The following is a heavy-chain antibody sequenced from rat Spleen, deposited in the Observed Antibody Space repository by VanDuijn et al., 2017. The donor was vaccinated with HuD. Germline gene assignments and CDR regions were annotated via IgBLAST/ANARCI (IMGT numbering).Heavy chain of an antibody. V-gene: IGHV5-19*01. CDR2: ISPSGGST. J-gene: IGHJ3*01. Sequence: EVKLVESGGGLVQPGRSLKLSCAASGFTFDDYGMAWVRQAPTKGLEWVASISPSGGSTYYRDSVKGRFTVSRDNAKSTLYLQMDSLRSEDTATYYCAKETGYNSYFDYWGQGTLVTVSS. CDR3: AKETGYNSYFDY. CDR1: GFTFDDYG. D-gene: IGHD1-4*01.